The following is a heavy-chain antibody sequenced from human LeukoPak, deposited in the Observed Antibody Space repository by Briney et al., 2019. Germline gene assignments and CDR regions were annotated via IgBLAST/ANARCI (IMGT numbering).Heavy chain of an antibody. CDR1: GGSISSYY. CDR2: IYYSGST. D-gene: IGHD1-26*01. Sequence: PSETLSLTCTVSGGSISSYYWSWIRQPPGKGLEWIGYIYYSGSTNYNPSLKSRVTMSVDTSKNQFSLKLSSVTAADTAVYYCARDHDFLLIVGATLDYYGMDVWGQGTTVTVSS. CDR3: ARDHDFLLIVGATLDYYGMDV. V-gene: IGHV4-59*12. J-gene: IGHJ6*02.